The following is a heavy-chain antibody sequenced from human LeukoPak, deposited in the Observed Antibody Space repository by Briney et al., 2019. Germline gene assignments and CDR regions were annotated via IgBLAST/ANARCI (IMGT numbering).Heavy chain of an antibody. D-gene: IGHD1-14*01. CDR2: INPNSGDT. Sequence: ASVNLSFNCPGYSFTVYYMHWIRHAPGQGLEWMGWINPNSGDTNYSQKFQGRGTITRDTSIRTAYMERRGLRCDDTAVYYCAKNPSEYYFDYWGQGTMVTAYS. CDR1: GYSFTVYY. CDR3: AKNPSEYYFDY. J-gene: IGHJ4*02. V-gene: IGHV1-2*02.